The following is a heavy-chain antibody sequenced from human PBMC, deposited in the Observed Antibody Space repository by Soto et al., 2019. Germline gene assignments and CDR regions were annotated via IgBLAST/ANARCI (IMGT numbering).Heavy chain of an antibody. CDR1: GYTLTSYY. CDR3: ARVGTMVRGVPYFDY. V-gene: IGHV1-46*01. CDR2: INPSGGST. J-gene: IGHJ4*02. Sequence: ASVKVSCKASGYTLTSYYMHWVRQAPRQGLEWMGIINPSGGSTSYAQKFQGRVTMTRDTSTSTVYMELSSLRSEDTAVYYCARVGTMVRGVPYFDYWGQGTLVTVSS. D-gene: IGHD3-10*01.